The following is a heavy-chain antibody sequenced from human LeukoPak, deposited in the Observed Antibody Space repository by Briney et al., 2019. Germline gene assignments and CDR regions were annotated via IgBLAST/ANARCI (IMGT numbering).Heavy chain of an antibody. Sequence: GGSLRLSCAASGFTFSSYNMNWVRQAPGKGLEWVSSISSSSSYIYYADSVKGRFTISRDNAKNSLYLQMNSLRAEDTAVCYCARAEGYDKELDYWGQGTLVTVSS. CDR3: ARAEGYDKELDY. CDR1: GFTFSSYN. D-gene: IGHD5-12*01. V-gene: IGHV3-21*01. J-gene: IGHJ4*02. CDR2: ISSSSSYI.